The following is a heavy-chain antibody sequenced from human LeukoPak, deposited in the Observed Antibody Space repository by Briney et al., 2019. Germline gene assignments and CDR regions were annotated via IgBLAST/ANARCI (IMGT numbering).Heavy chain of an antibody. CDR1: GGSISSGDYY. Sequence: SQTLSLTCTVSGGSISSGDYYWSWIRQPPGKGLEWIGYIHYNGITNYNPSLKTRVTMSLDTSKNQVSLNLNSVTAADTAVYYCARHISSGGTYAHFDYWGQGTLVTVSS. CDR3: ARHISSGGTYAHFDY. D-gene: IGHD1-26*01. J-gene: IGHJ4*02. CDR2: IHYNGIT. V-gene: IGHV4-61*08.